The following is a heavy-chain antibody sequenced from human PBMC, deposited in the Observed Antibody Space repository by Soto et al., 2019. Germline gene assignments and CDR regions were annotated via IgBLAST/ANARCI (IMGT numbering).Heavy chain of an antibody. CDR2: INHRGST. CDR3: ARFGRTGTTPY. CDR1: GGSFSGYY. J-gene: IGHJ4*02. Sequence: PSETLSLTCAVYGGSFSGYYWSWIRQPPGKGPEWIGEINHRGSTNYNPSLKSRVTLSVDTSKNQFSVNLNSVTAADTAVYYCARFGRTGTTPYWGQGTLVTVSS. D-gene: IGHD1-7*01. V-gene: IGHV4-34*01.